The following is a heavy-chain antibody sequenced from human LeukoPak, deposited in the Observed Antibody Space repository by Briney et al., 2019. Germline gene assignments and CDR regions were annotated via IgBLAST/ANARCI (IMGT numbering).Heavy chain of an antibody. V-gene: IGHV3-7*01. CDR1: GFTFSSYW. Sequence: GGSLRLSCAASGFTFSSYWMSWVRQAPGKGLEWVANIKQDGSEKYYVDSVKGRFTISRDNAKNSLYLQMNSLRAEDTAVYYCARDAAAAGTFGFFDWGQGTLVTVSS. CDR3: ARDAAAAGTFGFFD. D-gene: IGHD6-13*01. CDR2: IKQDGSEK. J-gene: IGHJ4*02.